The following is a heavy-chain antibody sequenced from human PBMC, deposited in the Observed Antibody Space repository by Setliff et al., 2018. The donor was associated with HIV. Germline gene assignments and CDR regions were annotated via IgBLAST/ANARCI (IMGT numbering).Heavy chain of an antibody. V-gene: IGHV4-38-2*01. CDR1: GYSISSGYY. J-gene: IGHJ6*02. CDR3: ARHSGGSFYNFWSGDYYYYGMDV. Sequence: SETLSLTCAVSGYSISSGYYWGWIRQPPGKGLEWIGSTYHSGSTYYNPSLKSRVTISVDTSKNQFSLKLSSVTAADTAVYYCARHSGGSFYNFWSGDYYYYGMDVWGQGTTVTVSS. CDR2: TYHSGST. D-gene: IGHD3-3*01.